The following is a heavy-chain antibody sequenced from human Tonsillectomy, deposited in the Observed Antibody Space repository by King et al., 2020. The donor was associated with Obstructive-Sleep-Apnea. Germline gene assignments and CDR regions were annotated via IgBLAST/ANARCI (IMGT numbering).Heavy chain of an antibody. J-gene: IGHJ5*02. CDR3: ARAGEYCSSTSCYKTYNWFDP. V-gene: IGHV1-46*01. CDR1: GYTFTSYY. Sequence: QLVQSGAEVKKPGASVKVSCKASGYTFTSYYMHWVRQAHGQGLEWMGIINPSGGSTSYAQKFQGRVTMTRDTSTSTVYMELSSLRSEDTAVYYCARAGEYCSSTSCYKTYNWFDPWGQGTLVTVSS. D-gene: IGHD2-2*02. CDR2: INPSGGST.